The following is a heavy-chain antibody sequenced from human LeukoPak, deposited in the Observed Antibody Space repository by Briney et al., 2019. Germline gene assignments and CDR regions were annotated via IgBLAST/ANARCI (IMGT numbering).Heavy chain of an antibody. V-gene: IGHV3-30*18. Sequence: GGSLRLSCAASGFTFSNYWMGWVRQAPGKGLEWVAVISYDGSNKYYADSVKGRFTISRDNSKNTLYLQMNSLRAEDTAVYYCAKESPTGGNFDYWGQGTLVTVSS. D-gene: IGHD2-8*02. CDR1: GFTFSNYW. J-gene: IGHJ4*02. CDR2: ISYDGSNK. CDR3: AKESPTGGNFDY.